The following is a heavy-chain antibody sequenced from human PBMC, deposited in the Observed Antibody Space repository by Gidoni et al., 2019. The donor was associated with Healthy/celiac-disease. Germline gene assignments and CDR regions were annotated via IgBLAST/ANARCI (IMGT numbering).Heavy chain of an antibody. V-gene: IGHV3-48*01. CDR1: GFTFSSYS. Sequence: EVQLVESGGGLVQPGGSLRLPCAASGFTFSSYSMNWVSQAPGKGLEGVSYISSSSSTIYYADSVKGRFTISRDNAKNALYRQMNSLRAEDTAVYYCARWDSGNWGQGTLVTVSS. D-gene: IGHD6-25*01. CDR3: ARWDSGN. J-gene: IGHJ4*02. CDR2: ISSSSSTI.